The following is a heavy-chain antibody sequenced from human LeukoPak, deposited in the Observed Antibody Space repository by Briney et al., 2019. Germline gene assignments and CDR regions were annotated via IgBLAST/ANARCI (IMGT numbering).Heavy chain of an antibody. CDR3: ARATDRSYDDFWSGYFSSFDY. D-gene: IGHD3-3*01. J-gene: IGHJ4*02. CDR2: MSSDGANI. CDR1: GFIFSESA. V-gene: IGHV3-30-3*01. Sequence: GGSLRLSCEASGFIFSESAMHWVRRAPGKGLEWVAVMSSDGANIYYAASVTGRFTISRENGADTLYLQMKSLTADDTALYYCARATDRSYDDFWSGYFSSFDYWGQGTLVTVSS.